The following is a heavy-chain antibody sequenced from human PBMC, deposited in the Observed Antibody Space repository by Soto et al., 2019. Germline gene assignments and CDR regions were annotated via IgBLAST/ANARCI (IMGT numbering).Heavy chain of an antibody. D-gene: IGHD6-13*01. CDR1: GGSISSSSYY. J-gene: IGHJ4*02. Sequence: ETLSLTCTVSGGSISSSSYYWGWIRQPPGKGLEWIGSIYYSRSTYYNPSLKSRVTISVDTSKNQFSLKLSSVTAADTAVYYCARMRYSSSWYTAEGASDYWGQGTLVTVSS. CDR3: ARMRYSSSWYTAEGASDY. V-gene: IGHV4-39*01. CDR2: IYYSRST.